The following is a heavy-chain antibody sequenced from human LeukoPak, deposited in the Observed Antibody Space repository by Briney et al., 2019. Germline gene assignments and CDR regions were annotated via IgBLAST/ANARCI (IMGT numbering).Heavy chain of an antibody. CDR3: TAVFSSGSYRFDY. J-gene: IGHJ4*02. D-gene: IGHD1-26*01. Sequence: PGGSLRLSCAASGFTFSNAWMSWVRQAPGKGPEWVGRIKSKTDGGTTDYAAPVKGRFTISRDDSKNTLYLQMNSLKTEDTAVYYCTAVFSSGSYRFDYWGQGTLVTVSS. CDR2: IKSKTDGGTT. CDR1: GFTFSNAW. V-gene: IGHV3-15*01.